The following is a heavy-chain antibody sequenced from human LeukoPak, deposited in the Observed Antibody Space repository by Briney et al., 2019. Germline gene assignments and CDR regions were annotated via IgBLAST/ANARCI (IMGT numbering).Heavy chain of an antibody. V-gene: IGHV1-18*01. CDR1: GYTFTSYG. J-gene: IGHJ5*02. Sequence: ASVKVSCKASGYTFTSYGISWVRQAPGQGLEWMGWISGYSGDTSYSQKFQGRVTMTRDTSTSTAYMELRSLRSDDTALYYCARDRLNWFDPWGQGTLVTVSS. CDR2: ISGYSGDT. D-gene: IGHD6-6*01. CDR3: ARDRLNWFDP.